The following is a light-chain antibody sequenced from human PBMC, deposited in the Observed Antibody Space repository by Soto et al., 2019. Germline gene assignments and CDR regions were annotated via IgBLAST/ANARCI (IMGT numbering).Light chain of an antibody. J-gene: IGLJ2*01. CDR3: CSYAGSYTVI. V-gene: IGLV2-11*01. Sequence: QSALTQPRSVSESPGQSVTISCTGTSSDVGRYNYVSWYQQHPGKAPKLMIYDVNKRPSGVPDRFSGSKSGNTASLTISGLQAEDEADYYCCSYAGSYTVIFGGGTKLTVL. CDR2: DVN. CDR1: SSDVGRYNY.